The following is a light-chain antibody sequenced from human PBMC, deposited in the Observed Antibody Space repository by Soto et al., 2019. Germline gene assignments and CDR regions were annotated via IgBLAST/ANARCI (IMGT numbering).Light chain of an antibody. Sequence: EIVLTQSPGTLSLSPGEGATLSCRASENVYINSLAWYQQKPGQPPRLLIYGAATRASAVPDRFSSSGSGADFTLTITGLEPEDFAVYYCQQYGTSPLTFGPGTRVD. CDR1: ENVYINS. CDR3: QQYGTSPLT. J-gene: IGKJ3*01. CDR2: GAA. V-gene: IGKV3-20*01.